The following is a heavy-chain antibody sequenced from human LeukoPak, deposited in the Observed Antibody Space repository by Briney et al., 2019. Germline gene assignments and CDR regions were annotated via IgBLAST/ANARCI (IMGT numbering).Heavy chain of an antibody. CDR1: GGSFSGYY. CDR3: ARDRASAGGFDY. Sequence: PSETLSLTCAVYGGSFSGYYWSWIRQPPGKGLEWIGEINHSGSTNYNPSLKSRVTISVATSKNQFSLKLGSVTAADTALYYCARDRASAGGFDYWGQGTLVTVSS. CDR2: INHSGST. V-gene: IGHV4-34*01. J-gene: IGHJ4*02. D-gene: IGHD2-15*01.